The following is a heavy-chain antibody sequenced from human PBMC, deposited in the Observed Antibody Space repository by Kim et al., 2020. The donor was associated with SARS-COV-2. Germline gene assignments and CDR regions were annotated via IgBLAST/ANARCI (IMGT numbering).Heavy chain of an antibody. V-gene: IGHV3-72*01. J-gene: IGHJ4*02. Sequence: GGSLRLSCAASGFSFSDHFMDWVRQAPGKGLEWVGRTRNKAKSYTTDYAASVKGRFTISRDDSKNSLYLQMSSLKTEDTAVYYCARPTISATGRPLDCWGQGTLVTVSS. CDR1: GFSFSDHF. CDR2: TRNKAKSYTT. D-gene: IGHD6-13*01. CDR3: ARPTISATGRPLDC.